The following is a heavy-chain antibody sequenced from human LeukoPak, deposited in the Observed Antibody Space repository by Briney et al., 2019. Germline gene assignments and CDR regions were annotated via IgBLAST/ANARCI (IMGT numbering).Heavy chain of an antibody. CDR3: VVGSRYFDWLLNY. CDR2: ISGSGNYM. J-gene: IGHJ4*02. Sequence: GGSLRLSCAASGFTFSGYSMNWVRQAPGKGLEWVSSISGSGNYMYYADSVKGRFTISRDNAKNSLYLQMNSLRAEDTAVYYCVVGSRYFDWLLNYWGQGTLVTVSS. V-gene: IGHV3-21*01. D-gene: IGHD3-9*01. CDR1: GFTFSGYS.